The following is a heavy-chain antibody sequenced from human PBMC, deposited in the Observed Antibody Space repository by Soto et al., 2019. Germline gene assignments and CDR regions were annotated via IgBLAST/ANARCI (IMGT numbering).Heavy chain of an antibody. CDR1: GFTFSSYS. V-gene: IGHV3-48*02. CDR3: ARDWWVYGDWTFDY. D-gene: IGHD4-17*01. CDR2: ISSSSSTI. J-gene: IGHJ4*02. Sequence: EVQLVESGGGLVQPGGSLRLSCAASGFTFSSYSMNWVRQAPGKGLEWVSYISSSSSTIYYADSVKGRFTISRDNAKNSLYLQMNSLRDEDTAVYYWARDWWVYGDWTFDYWGQGTLVTVSS.